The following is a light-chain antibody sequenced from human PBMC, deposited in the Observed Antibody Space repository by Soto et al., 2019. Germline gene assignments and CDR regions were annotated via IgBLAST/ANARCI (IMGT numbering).Light chain of an antibody. CDR1: QSISNNH. CDR3: EYYGISIT. Sequence: ENGLTQCPGTLSLSPGERVTLSCRASQSISNNHLAWYQQKPGQAPRLLIHGTSNRATGIPDRFSGSGSGTDFSLTFSRLEPEDFAVYYCEYYGISITFRGGTKVDSK. CDR2: GTS. J-gene: IGKJ4*01. V-gene: IGKV3-20*01.